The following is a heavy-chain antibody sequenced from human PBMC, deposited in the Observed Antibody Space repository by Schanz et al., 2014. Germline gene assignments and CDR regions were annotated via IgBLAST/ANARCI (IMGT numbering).Heavy chain of an antibody. CDR3: TADLWFGAVWGVW. V-gene: IGHV3-15*01. CDR2: IKSKTDGGTR. D-gene: IGHD3-10*01. J-gene: IGHJ4*02. CDR1: GFTLNNAW. Sequence: EVQLLESGGGLVKPGGSLRLSCATSGFTLNNAWMNWVRQAPGKGLQWVARIKSKTDGGTRDYAAPVKGRFTISTDDSKNTVYLQMNSLQTEDTAVYSCTADLWFGAVWGVWWGQGTLVTVSS.